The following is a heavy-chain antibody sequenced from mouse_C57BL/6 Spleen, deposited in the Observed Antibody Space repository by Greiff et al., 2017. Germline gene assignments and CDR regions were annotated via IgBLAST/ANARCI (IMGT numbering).Heavy chain of an antibody. CDR2: IDPSDSYT. J-gene: IGHJ2*01. Sequence: QVQLQQPGAELVMPGASVKLSCKASGYTFTSYWMHWVKQRPGQGLEWIGEIDPSDSYTNYNQKFKGKSTLTVDKSSSTAYMQLSSLTSEDSAVYYCAYGSRFDDWGKGTTLTVSS. D-gene: IGHD1-1*01. V-gene: IGHV1-69*01. CDR3: AYGSRFDD. CDR1: GYTFTSYW.